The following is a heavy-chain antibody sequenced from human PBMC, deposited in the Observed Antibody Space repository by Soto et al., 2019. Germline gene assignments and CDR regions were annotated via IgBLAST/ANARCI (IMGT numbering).Heavy chain of an antibody. CDR3: ASTWFGVYYYYGMDF. CDR2: ISYDGSNK. J-gene: IGHJ6*02. V-gene: IGHV3-30-3*01. D-gene: IGHD3-10*01. CDR1: GFTFSSYA. Sequence: PGGSLRLSCAASGFTFSSYAMHWVRQAPGKGLEWVAVISYDGSNKYYADSVKGRFTISRDNSKNTLYLQMNSLRAEDTAVYYCASTWFGVYYYYGMDFWGQGTTVTVSS.